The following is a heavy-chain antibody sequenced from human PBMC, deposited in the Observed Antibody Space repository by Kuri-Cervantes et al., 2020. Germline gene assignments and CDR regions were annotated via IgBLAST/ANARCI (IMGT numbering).Heavy chain of an antibody. CDR1: GFTFSSYG. CDR3: ARDLEDYYYGMDV. CDR2: IWYDGSNK. D-gene: IGHD1-1*01. Sequence: GESLKISCAASGFTFSSYGMHWVRQAPGKGLEWVAVIWYDGSNKYYADSVKGRFTISRDNSKNTLYLQMNSLRAEDTAEYYCARDLEDYYYGMDVWGQGTTVTVSS. V-gene: IGHV3-33*01. J-gene: IGHJ6*02.